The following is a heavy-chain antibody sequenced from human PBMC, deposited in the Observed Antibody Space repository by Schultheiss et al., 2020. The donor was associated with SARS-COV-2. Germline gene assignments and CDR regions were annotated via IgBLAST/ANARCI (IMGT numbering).Heavy chain of an antibody. J-gene: IGHJ4*02. CDR3: ARDVDYGDSPFDY. V-gene: IGHV4-4*07. CDR2: IYTSGST. CDR1: GGSISSYY. D-gene: IGHD4-17*01. Sequence: SETLSLTCTVSGGSISSYYWSWIRQPAGKGLEWIGRIYTSGSTNYNPSLKSRVTISVDTSKNQFSLKVTSVTAADTAVYYCARDVDYGDSPFDYWGQGTLVTVSS.